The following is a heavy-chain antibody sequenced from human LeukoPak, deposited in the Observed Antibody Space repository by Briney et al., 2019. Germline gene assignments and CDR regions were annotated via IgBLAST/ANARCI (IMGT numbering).Heavy chain of an antibody. CDR1: GFTVSSNY. CDR2: IYSGGST. J-gene: IGHJ4*02. CDR3: ARSRAQAIYFVY. V-gene: IGHV3-66*01. Sequence: GGSLRLSCAASGFTVSSNYMSWVRQAPGMGLEWVSVIYSGGSTYYADSVKGRFTISRDNSKNTLYLQMNSLRAEDTAVYYCARSRAQAIYFVYWGQGTLVTVSS.